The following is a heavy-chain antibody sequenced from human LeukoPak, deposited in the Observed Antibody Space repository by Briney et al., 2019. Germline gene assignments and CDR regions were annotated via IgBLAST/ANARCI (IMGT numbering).Heavy chain of an antibody. V-gene: IGHV3-23*01. Sequence: PGRSLRLSCAASGFTFDDYAMHWVRHAPGKGLEWVSSIGASGASTYYAASVKGRFTISRDNSRGTLFLEMNSLRAEDTAVYYCARMSGVGGYENFDYWGQGTLVTVSS. CDR3: ARMSGVGGYENFDY. CDR1: GFTFDDYA. CDR2: IGASGAST. D-gene: IGHD5-12*01. J-gene: IGHJ4*02.